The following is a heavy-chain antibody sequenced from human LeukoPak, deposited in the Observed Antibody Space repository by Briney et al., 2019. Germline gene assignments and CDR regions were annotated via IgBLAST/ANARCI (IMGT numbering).Heavy chain of an antibody. CDR2: ISSSGSTI. J-gene: IGHJ4*02. V-gene: IGHV3-48*03. Sequence: GGSLRLSCAASGFTFSSYEMNWVRQAPGKGLEWVSYISSSGSTIYYADSVKGRFTISRDNSKNTLYLQMNSLRAEDTAVYYCAKDTYYDFWSGYSQPDYWGQGTLVTVSS. D-gene: IGHD3-3*01. CDR3: AKDTYYDFWSGYSQPDY. CDR1: GFTFSSYE.